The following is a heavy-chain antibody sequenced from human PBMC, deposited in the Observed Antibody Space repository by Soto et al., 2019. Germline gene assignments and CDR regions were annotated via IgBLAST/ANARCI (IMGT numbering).Heavy chain of an antibody. J-gene: IGHJ3*02. CDR3: ARVQYSGEEVKGAVDI. V-gene: IGHV1-3*01. CDR2: IHAGNGDT. D-gene: IGHD5-12*01. CDR1: GYTFTSYA. Sequence: QVQLVQSGAEVKKPGASVKISCKASGYTFTSYAVHWVRQAPGQRLEWMGWIHAGNGDTKYSQNYNCRVHITTDTSTRTFYLELSSLRSEDRAVYYVARVQYSGEEVKGAVDIWGQAPMVAVSS.